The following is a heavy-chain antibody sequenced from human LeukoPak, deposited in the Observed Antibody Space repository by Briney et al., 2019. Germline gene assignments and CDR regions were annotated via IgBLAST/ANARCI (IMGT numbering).Heavy chain of an antibody. CDR1: GGSIISSSYY. D-gene: IGHD3-3*01. J-gene: IGHJ4*02. V-gene: IGHV4-39*01. CDR3: ARHAPDLAGEVYYFDY. Sequence: PSETLSLTCTVSGGSIISSSYYWGWIRQPPGKGLEWIGSIYYSGSTYYNPSLKSRVTISVDTSKNQFSLKLSSVTAADTAVYYCARHAPDLAGEVYYFDYWGQGTLVTVSS. CDR2: IYYSGST.